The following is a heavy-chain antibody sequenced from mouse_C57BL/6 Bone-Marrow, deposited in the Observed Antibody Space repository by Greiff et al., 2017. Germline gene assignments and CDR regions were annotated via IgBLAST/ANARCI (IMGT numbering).Heavy chain of an antibody. CDR1: GFTFSDYG. J-gene: IGHJ4*01. V-gene: IGHV5-17*01. D-gene: IGHD1-1*02. CDR2: ISSGSSTI. Sequence: EVQVVESGGGLVKPGGSLKLSCAASGFTFSDYGMHWVRQAPEKGLEWVAYISSGSSTIYYADTVKGRFTISRDNAKNTLFLQMASLRSEDTAMYCCARGRYGSRGGAMDYWGQGTSVTVSS. CDR3: ARGRYGSRGGAMDY.